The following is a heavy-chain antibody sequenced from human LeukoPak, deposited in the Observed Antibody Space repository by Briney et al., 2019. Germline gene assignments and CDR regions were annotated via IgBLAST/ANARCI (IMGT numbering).Heavy chain of an antibody. J-gene: IGHJ4*02. CDR3: ARATMIRSRGYYFDY. CDR1: GFTLSSNY. V-gene: IGHV3-53*01. D-gene: IGHD3-22*01. Sequence: GGSLRLSCAASGFTLSSNYMSWVRQAPGKGLEWVSVIYSGGSTYYADSVKGRFTISRDNSKNTLYLQMNSLRTEDTAVYYCARATMIRSRGYYFDYWGQGTLVTVSS. CDR2: IYSGGST.